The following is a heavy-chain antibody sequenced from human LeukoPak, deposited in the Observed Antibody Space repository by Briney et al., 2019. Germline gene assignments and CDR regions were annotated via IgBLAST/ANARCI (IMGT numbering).Heavy chain of an antibody. CDR1: GLTFSSYA. Sequence: PGGSLRLSCAASGLTFSSYAMSWVRQAPGKGLVWVARINTDGSSTNYGDSEKGRLTISRDNAKNTLYLQVNSLRAEDTAVYYCARGGNLPLDYWGQGTLVTVSS. CDR2: INTDGSST. CDR3: ARGGNLPLDY. J-gene: IGHJ4*02. V-gene: IGHV3-74*01. D-gene: IGHD3-10*01.